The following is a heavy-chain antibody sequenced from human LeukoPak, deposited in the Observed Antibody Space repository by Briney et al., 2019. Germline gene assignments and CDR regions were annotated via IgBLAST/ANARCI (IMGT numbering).Heavy chain of an antibody. CDR1: GFTLSSYG. CDR2: IRYDGSNK. CDR3: AKRQFDWSY. V-gene: IGHV3-30*02. J-gene: IGHJ4*02. D-gene: IGHD3-9*01. Sequence: GGSLRLSCAASGFTLSSYGMHWVRPAPGRGLEWVAFIRYDGSNKYYAGSVNGRFTISRDNSKNTLYLQMNSLRAEDTAVYYCAKRQFDWSYWGQRTLVTASS.